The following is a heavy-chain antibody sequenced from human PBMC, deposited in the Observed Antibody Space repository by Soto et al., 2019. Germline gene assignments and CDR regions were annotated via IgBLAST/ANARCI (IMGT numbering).Heavy chain of an antibody. CDR2: ISYDGSNK. V-gene: IGHV3-30*18. Sequence: PGGSLRLSCAASGFTFSSYGMHWVRQAPGKGLEWVAVISYDGSNKYYADSVKGRFTISRDNSKNTLYLQMNSLRAEDTAVYCCAKALGGYSYGLGYWGQGTLVTVSS. J-gene: IGHJ4*02. CDR3: AKALGGYSYGLGY. D-gene: IGHD5-18*01. CDR1: GFTFSSYG.